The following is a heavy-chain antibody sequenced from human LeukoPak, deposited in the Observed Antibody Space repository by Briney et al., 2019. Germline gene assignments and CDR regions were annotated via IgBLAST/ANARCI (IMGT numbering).Heavy chain of an antibody. J-gene: IGHJ3*02. D-gene: IGHD2-15*01. CDR1: GYTFTGYY. CDR3: ARDRTYCSGGSCSPDAFDI. V-gene: IGHV1-2*02. Sequence: ASVTVSCKASGYTFTGYYMHWVRQAPGQGLEWMGWINPNSGGTNYAQKFQGRVTMTRDTSISTAYMELSRLRSDDTAVYYCARDRTYCSGGSCSPDAFDIWGQGTMVTVSS. CDR2: INPNSGGT.